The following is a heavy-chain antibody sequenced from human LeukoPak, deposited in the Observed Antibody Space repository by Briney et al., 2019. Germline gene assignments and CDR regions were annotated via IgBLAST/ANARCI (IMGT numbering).Heavy chain of an antibody. Sequence: GGSLRLSCSASGFTFSSYSMNWVRQAPGKGLEWVSSISSSSSYIYYADSVKGRFTISRDNAKNSLYLQMNSLRAEDTAVYYCASSSGWYFDYWGQGTLVTVSS. CDR3: ASSSGWYFDY. CDR2: ISSSSSYI. J-gene: IGHJ4*02. V-gene: IGHV3-21*01. CDR1: GFTFSSYS. D-gene: IGHD6-19*01.